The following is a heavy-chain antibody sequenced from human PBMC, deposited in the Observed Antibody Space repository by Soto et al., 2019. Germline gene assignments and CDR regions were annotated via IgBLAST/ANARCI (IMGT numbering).Heavy chain of an antibody. J-gene: IGHJ4*02. CDR2: IYPGDAET. D-gene: IGHD1-1*01. CDR3: ARGGVSTRTFDY. CDR1: GYDFTHYW. V-gene: IGHV5-51*01. Sequence: PGESLKISCQGSGYDFTHYWVAWARQTPGKGLEWMGVIYPGDAETRYSPSFQGRVTFSVDKSIDTAYLPWSSLEASDTAMYYCARGGVSTRTFDYWGQGTPVTVSS.